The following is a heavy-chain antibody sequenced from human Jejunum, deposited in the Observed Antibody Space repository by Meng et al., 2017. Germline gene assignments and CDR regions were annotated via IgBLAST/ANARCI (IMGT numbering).Heavy chain of an antibody. CDR2: INPDGSQE. D-gene: IGHD6-6*01. CDR1: GFSFSAYW. Sequence: GSLRLSCTPSGFSFSAYWMTWVRQAPGKGLEWVANINPDGSQEAYVDSVLGRFTISRDNARNSLYLYMSSLRADDTALYYCARDSNVFVPADYWGQGTLVTVSS. CDR3: ARDSNVFVPADY. V-gene: IGHV3-7*01. J-gene: IGHJ4*02.